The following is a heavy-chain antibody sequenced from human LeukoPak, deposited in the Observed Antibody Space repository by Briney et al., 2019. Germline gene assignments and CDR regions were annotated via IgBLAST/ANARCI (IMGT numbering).Heavy chain of an antibody. D-gene: IGHD2-2*01. V-gene: IGHV4-34*01. CDR1: GGSFSGYY. CDR3: ARRCSSTSCYWFDP. J-gene: IGHJ5*02. CDR2: INHSGST. Sequence: SETLSLTCAVYGGSFSGYYWSWIRQPPGKGLEWIGEINHSGSTNYNPSLKSRVTISVDTSKNQFSLKLSSVTAAHTAVYYCARRCSSTSCYWFDPWGQGTLVTVSS.